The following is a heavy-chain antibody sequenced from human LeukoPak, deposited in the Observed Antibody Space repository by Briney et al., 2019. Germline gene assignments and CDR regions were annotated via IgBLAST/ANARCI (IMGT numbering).Heavy chain of an antibody. J-gene: IGHJ4*02. CDR2: IHHDGRI. V-gene: IGHV4/OR15-8*01. CDR3: ARSHDHLWGNYPDY. CDR1: GGSIDSTNW. Sequence: PSETLSLTCDVSGGSIDSTNWWNWVRQPPGKGLEWIGEIHHDGRINYDPSLKSRVTLSVDKSKNQFSLRLNSVTAADTAMYYCARSHDHLWGNYPDYWGQGTLVTVSS. D-gene: IGHD3-16*02.